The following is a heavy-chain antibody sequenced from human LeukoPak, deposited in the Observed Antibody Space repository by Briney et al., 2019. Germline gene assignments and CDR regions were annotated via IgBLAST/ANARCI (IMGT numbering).Heavy chain of an antibody. CDR2: ISTDGSQT. J-gene: IGHJ4*02. Sequence: PGGSLRLSCAGSGFTFSDYWMHWVRQPPGKGLMWVSQISTDGSQTFYADSVKGRFTISRDNAKNTLFLQMDSLRPEDTAVYYCVRSLRSADFWGQGTLVTVSS. CDR3: VRSLRSADF. V-gene: IGHV3-74*01. CDR1: GFTFSDYW.